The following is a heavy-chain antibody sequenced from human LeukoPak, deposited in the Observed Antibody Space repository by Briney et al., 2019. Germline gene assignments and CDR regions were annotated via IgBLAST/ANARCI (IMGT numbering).Heavy chain of an antibody. J-gene: IGHJ4*02. D-gene: IGHD3-3*01. CDR1: GYTFTSYY. CDR3: ARDARQGRSGYYNAPGPSFDY. CDR2: INPSGGST. V-gene: IGHV1-46*01. Sequence: ASVKVSCKASGYTFTSYYMHWVRQAPGQGLEWMGIINPSGGSTSYAQKFQGRVTMTRDTSTSTVYMELSSLRSEDTAVYYCARDARQGRSGYYNAPGPSFDYWGQGTLVTVSS.